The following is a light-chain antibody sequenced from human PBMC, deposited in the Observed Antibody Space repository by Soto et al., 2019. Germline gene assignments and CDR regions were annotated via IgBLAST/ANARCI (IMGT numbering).Light chain of an antibody. CDR1: QSISSW. CDR2: KAS. J-gene: IGKJ2*01. V-gene: IGKV1-5*03. Sequence: DIQMTQSPSTLSASVGDRVTITCRASQSISSWLAWYLQKPGKAPKLLIYKASTLQDGVPSRFSGSGSGTECTLTISGLQPDDFASYSCQQYSRESPHTVGQGPKREI. CDR3: QQYSRESPHT.